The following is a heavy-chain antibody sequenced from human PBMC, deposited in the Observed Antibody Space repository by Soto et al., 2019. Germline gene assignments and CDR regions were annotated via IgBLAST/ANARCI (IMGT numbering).Heavy chain of an antibody. J-gene: IGHJ2*01. CDR1: GFTLSSYD. Sequence: EVQVVESGGGLVQPGGSLRLSCAGSGFTLSSYDMHWVHQAPGKGLEWVSAIDIAGDTYYPDSVKGRFTISREIAKNSLFLQMSSLRAGDTAVYYCARSARWLQSRYLDLWGRGTLVTVSS. CDR2: IDIAGDT. D-gene: IGHD5-12*01. CDR3: ARSARWLQSRYLDL. V-gene: IGHV3-13*01.